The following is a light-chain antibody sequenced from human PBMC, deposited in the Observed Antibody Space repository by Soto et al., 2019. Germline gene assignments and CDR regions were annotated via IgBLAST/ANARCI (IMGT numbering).Light chain of an antibody. V-gene: IGKV3-15*01. CDR1: QSVNSN. J-gene: IGKJ4*01. CDR2: GAS. CDR3: QQYHNWPPGLT. Sequence: EIVMTQSPATLSVSPGERATLSCRASQSVNSNLAWYQQKPGQAPRLLIHGASTRAPDIPARFSGSGSGTDFTLTISSLTSEDFAVYYCQQYHNWPPGLTFGGGTRVEIK.